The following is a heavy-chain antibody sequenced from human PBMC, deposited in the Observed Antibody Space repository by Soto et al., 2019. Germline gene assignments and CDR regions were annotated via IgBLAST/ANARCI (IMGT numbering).Heavy chain of an antibody. Sequence: QVQLQASGPGLVKPSGTLSLTCAVSGDAITNSRWWTWVRQPPGKGLEWIGDILHSGETNYNPSRKTRVSISVDQSQNQVSLSARSVPGADTAVYYCAYSTGWYRHYVWCQGTLVTVSS. CDR1: GDAITNSRW. V-gene: IGHV4-4*02. CDR2: ILHSGET. D-gene: IGHD6-19*01. CDR3: AYSTGWYRHYV. J-gene: IGHJ3*01.